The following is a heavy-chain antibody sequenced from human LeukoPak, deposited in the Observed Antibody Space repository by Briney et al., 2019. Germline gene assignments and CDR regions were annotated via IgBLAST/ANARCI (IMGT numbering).Heavy chain of an antibody. CDR3: ARTPLYGENYMDV. CDR2: INHDGSNK. Sequence: GGSLRLSCAASGFTFSDYWMNWVRQAPGKGLEWVANINHDGSNKYYADSVKGRFTISRDNSKNTLYLQMNSLRAEDTAVYYCARTPLYGENYMDVWGKGTTVTVSS. V-gene: IGHV3-30-3*01. J-gene: IGHJ6*03. CDR1: GFTFSDYW. D-gene: IGHD7-27*01.